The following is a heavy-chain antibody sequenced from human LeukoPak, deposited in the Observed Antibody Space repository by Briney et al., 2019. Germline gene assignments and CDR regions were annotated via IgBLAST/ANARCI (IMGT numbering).Heavy chain of an antibody. CDR3: ARELNVYCSSTSCYGIMGV. D-gene: IGHD2-2*01. Sequence: SETLSLTCTVSGGSISSYYWSWIRQPAGKGLEWIGRIYTSGSTNYNPSPKSRVTMSVDTSKNQFSLKLSSVTAADMAVYYCARELNVYCSSTSCYGIMGVWGKGTTVTVSS. V-gene: IGHV4-4*07. J-gene: IGHJ6*03. CDR1: GGSISSYY. CDR2: IYTSGST.